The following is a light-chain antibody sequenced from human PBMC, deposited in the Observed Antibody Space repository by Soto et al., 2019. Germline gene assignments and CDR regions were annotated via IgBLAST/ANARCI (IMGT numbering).Light chain of an antibody. CDR2: LGS. CDR1: QSLLHSNGYNY. CDR3: MQALQAPIS. Sequence: DIVMTQPPLSLPATPGEPASISCRASQSLLHSNGYNYLDWYLQKPGQSPQLLIYLGSNRASGVPDRFSGSGSGTDFTLSISTVEAGDVGVYYCMQALQAPISSGQGTRLEI. J-gene: IGKJ5*01. V-gene: IGKV2-28*01.